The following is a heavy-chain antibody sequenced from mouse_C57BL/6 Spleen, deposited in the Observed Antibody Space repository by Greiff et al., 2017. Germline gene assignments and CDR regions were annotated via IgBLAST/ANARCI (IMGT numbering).Heavy chain of an antibody. CDR3: ARDYGSSYGDYFDY. CDR1: GYTFTSYW. CDR2: IHPNSGST. Sequence: QVQLQQPGAELVKPGASVKLSCKASGYTFTSYWMHWVKQRPGQGLEWIGTIHPNSGSTNYNEKFKSKATLTVDKSSSTAYMQLSSLTSEDSAVYYCARDYGSSYGDYFDYWGQGTTLTVSS. D-gene: IGHD1-1*01. J-gene: IGHJ2*01. V-gene: IGHV1-64*01.